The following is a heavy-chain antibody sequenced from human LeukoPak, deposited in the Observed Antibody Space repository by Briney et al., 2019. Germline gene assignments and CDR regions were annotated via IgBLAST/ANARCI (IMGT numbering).Heavy chain of an antibody. CDR1: GFSISSGYY. D-gene: IGHD4-23*01. J-gene: IGHJ3*02. V-gene: IGHV4-38-2*01. Sequence: SETLSLTCAVSGFSISSGYYWGWIRQPPGKGLEWIGIFYHSGSTYYNPSLKSRVTISVDTSKNQFSLKLTSVTAADTAVYYCARHGVFGGNLAAFDIWGQGTMVTVSS. CDR2: FYHSGST. CDR3: ARHGVFGGNLAAFDI.